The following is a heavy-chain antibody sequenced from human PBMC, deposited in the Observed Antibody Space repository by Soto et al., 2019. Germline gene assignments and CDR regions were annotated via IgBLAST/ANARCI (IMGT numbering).Heavy chain of an antibody. CDR3: ARSFGGAFELAFDF. V-gene: IGHV4-59*08. D-gene: IGHD3-10*01. CDR1: GGSISSYY. Sequence: SETLSLTCTVSGGSISSYYWSWIRQPPGKGLEWIGYIYYSGSTNYNPSLKSRVTISVDTSKNQFSLKLSSVTAADTAVYYCARSFGGAFELAFDFXGQGTMVTVSS. CDR2: IYYSGST. J-gene: IGHJ3*01.